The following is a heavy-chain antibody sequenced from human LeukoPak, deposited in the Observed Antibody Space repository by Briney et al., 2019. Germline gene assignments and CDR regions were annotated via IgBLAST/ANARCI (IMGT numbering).Heavy chain of an antibody. D-gene: IGHD1-26*01. J-gene: IGHJ6*02. V-gene: IGHV4-59*01. CDR3: ARLVGVRLPAVV. CDR1: GDSISSYY. Sequence: SETLSLTCTVSGDSISSYYWSWIRQPPGKGLEWIGYISYSGDTNYNPSLKSRVTMSVDTSKRQFSLTLSSVTAADTAVYYCARLVGVRLPAVVWGQGTTVTVSS. CDR2: ISYSGDT.